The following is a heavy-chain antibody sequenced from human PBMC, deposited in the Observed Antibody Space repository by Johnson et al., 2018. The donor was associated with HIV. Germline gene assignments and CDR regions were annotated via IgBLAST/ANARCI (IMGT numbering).Heavy chain of an antibody. Sequence: QVQLVESGGGLVQPGGSLRLSCAASGFTFSDYYMSWIRQAPGKGLEWVAVISYDGSNKYYADSVKGRFTISRDNSKNTLYLQMNSLRAEDTAVYYCAKSSGSSGAFDIWGQGTMVTVSS. J-gene: IGHJ3*02. CDR1: GFTFSDYY. V-gene: IGHV3-30*18. CDR3: AKSSGSSGAFDI. D-gene: IGHD2-15*01. CDR2: ISYDGSNK.